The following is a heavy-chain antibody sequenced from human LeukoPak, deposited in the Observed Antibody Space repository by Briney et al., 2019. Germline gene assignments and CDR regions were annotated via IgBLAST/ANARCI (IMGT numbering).Heavy chain of an antibody. CDR3: ARVALGSYNWFDP. D-gene: IGHD3-10*01. CDR2: INSDGSSA. V-gene: IGHV3-74*01. Sequence: GGSLRLSCAASGLSISDYWMHWVRQAPGKGLVWVACINSDGSSARYADSVKGRFTISRDNAKNTLYLQMNSLRAEDTAVYYCARVALGSYNWFDPWGQGTLVTVSS. J-gene: IGHJ5*02. CDR1: GLSISDYW.